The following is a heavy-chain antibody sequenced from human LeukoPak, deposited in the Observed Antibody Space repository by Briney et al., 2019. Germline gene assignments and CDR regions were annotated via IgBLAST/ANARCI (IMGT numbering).Heavy chain of an antibody. J-gene: IGHJ4*02. CDR1: GFTVSSTY. Sequence: GGSLRLSCAASGFTVSSTYMSWVRQAPGKGLEWVSVIYSGGSTYYAYSVKGRFTISRDNYKNTLYLQMNSLRAEDTAVYYCARGYPDYYDGSGYYPYVIQDGWGQGTLVTVSS. CDR2: IYSGGST. V-gene: IGHV3-53*01. D-gene: IGHD3-22*01. CDR3: ARGYPDYYDGSGYYPYVIQDG.